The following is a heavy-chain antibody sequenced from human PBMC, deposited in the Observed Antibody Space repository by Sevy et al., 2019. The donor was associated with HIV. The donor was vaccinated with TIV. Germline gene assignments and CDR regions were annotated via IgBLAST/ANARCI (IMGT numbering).Heavy chain of an antibody. CDR1: GFDVSTNY. CDR2: IYSGGNT. D-gene: IGHD3-3*01. CDR3: SRYMEWGGRRYYYGMDV. J-gene: IGHJ6*02. V-gene: IGHV3-53*01. Sequence: GGSLRLSCAVSGFDVSTNYMTWVRQAPGKGLEWVSLIYSGGNTYYAVSVKGRFSISSDNSKNTLFLQMNSLRAEDTALYYCSRYMEWGGRRYYYGMDVWGQGTTVTVSS.